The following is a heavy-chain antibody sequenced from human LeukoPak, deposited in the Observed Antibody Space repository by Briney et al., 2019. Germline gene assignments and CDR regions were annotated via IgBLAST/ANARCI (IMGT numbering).Heavy chain of an antibody. Sequence: ASVKVSCKASGYTFTSYYMHWVRQAPGQGLEWTGIINPSGGSTSYAQKFQGRVTMTRDTSTSTVYMELSSLRSEDTAVYYCARDGSVFDGGNNYYYYYMDVWGKGTTVTVSS. D-gene: IGHD4-23*01. CDR2: INPSGGST. CDR3: ARDGSVFDGGNNYYYYYMDV. CDR1: GYTFTSYY. V-gene: IGHV1-46*01. J-gene: IGHJ6*03.